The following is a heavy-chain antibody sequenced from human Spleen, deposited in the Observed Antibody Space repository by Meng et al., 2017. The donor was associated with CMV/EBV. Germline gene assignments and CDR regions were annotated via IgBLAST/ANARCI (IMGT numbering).Heavy chain of an antibody. V-gene: IGHV1-18*01. CDR1: GYTFTSYG. Sequence: ASVKVSCKASGYTFTSYGISWVRQAPGQGLEWMGWISAYNGNTNYAQKLQGRVTMTTDTSTSTAYMELRSLRSDDTAVYYCARDRSGEDTVTADYWGQGTLVTVSS. CDR2: ISAYNGNT. J-gene: IGHJ4*02. D-gene: IGHD2-21*02. CDR3: ARDRSGEDTVTADY.